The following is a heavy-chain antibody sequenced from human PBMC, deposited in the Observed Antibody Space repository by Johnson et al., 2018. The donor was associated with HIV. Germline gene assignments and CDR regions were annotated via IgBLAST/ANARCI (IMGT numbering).Heavy chain of an antibody. CDR3: TTDGVGDNIVSAFDM. CDR1: GITFSNAW. Sequence: VQLVESGGGLVKPGGSLRVSCAVSGITFSNAWMSWVRQAPGKGLEWVGRIKSKTDGETADYDAPVKGRFTISRDDSKKTLYLQMNSLKTEDTAVYYCTTDGVGDNIVSAFDMWGQGTMVTVSS. J-gene: IGHJ3*02. V-gene: IGHV3-15*01. D-gene: IGHD2/OR15-2a*01. CDR2: IKSKTDGETA.